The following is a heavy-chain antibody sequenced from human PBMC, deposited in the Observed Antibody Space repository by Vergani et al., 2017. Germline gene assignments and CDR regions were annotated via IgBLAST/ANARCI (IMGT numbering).Heavy chain of an antibody. Sequence: EVQLVESGGGLVKPGGSLRLSCAASGFTFSSYSMNWVRQAPGKGLEWVSSISSSSSYIYYADSVKGRFTISRDNAKNSLYLQMNSLRAEDTAVYYCAGGIVVVPAAHSHYYYGMDVWGQATTVAVSS. CDR3: AGGIVVVPAAHSHYYYGMDV. V-gene: IGHV3-21*01. D-gene: IGHD2-2*01. CDR1: GFTFSSYS. CDR2: ISSSSSYI. J-gene: IGHJ6*02.